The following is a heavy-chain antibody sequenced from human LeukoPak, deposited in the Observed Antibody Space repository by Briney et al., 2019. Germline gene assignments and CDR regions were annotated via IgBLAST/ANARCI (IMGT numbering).Heavy chain of an antibody. J-gene: IGHJ3*02. CDR3: ARDPGRGYDI. D-gene: IGHD3-22*01. V-gene: IGHV3-7*01. CDR1: GFTFGTYW. CDR2: IKQDRSEK. Sequence: PGGSLRLSCAAPGFTFGTYWMAWVRQAPGKGLEWVAIIKQDRSEKKSVDSVKGRFTISRDNAKNSLYLQVNSLRAEDTAVCYCARDPGRGYDIWGQGTMVTVSS.